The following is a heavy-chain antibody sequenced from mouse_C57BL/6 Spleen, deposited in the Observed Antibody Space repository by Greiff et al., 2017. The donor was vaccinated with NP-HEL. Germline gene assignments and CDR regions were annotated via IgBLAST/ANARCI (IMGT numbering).Heavy chain of an antibody. CDR1: GFTFSDYG. J-gene: IGHJ1*03. CDR2: ISRGSSTI. V-gene: IGHV5-17*01. Sequence: EVQLVESGGGLVKPGGSLKLSCAASGFTFSDYGMHWVRQAPEKGLEWVAYISRGSSTIYYADTVKGRFTISRDNAKNTLFLQMTSLRSEDTAMYYCARPTHVWGTGTTVTVSS. CDR3: ARPTHV.